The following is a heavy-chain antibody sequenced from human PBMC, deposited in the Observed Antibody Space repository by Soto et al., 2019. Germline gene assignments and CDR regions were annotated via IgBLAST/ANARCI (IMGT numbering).Heavy chain of an antibody. Sequence: QLQLQESGPGLVKASETLSLTCTVSGGSISSRSSYWGWIRQPPGKGLEWIRSIYYIGNTYYNPSLKVRSAISIDSSKPRFSLKLNSVTTADTAVYYCGAQDYGAMGYYVETWGQGTLGTVSS. CDR2: IYYIGNT. D-gene: IGHD4-17*01. V-gene: IGHV4-39*02. CDR1: GGSISSRSSY. CDR3: GAQDYGAMGYYVET. J-gene: IGHJ4*02.